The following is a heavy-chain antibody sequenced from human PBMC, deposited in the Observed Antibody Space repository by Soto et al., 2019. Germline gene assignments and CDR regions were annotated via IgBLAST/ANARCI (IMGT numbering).Heavy chain of an antibody. CDR1: GFTFGSYS. CDR2: ISSSSNTI. J-gene: IGHJ4*02. V-gene: IGHV3-48*02. Sequence: EVQLVESGGGLVQPGGSLRLSCAASGFTFGSYSVNWVRQAPGKGLEWVAYISSSSNTIYYADSVKGRFTLSRDNGKNSLFLQMNSLRDEDTAVYYCAREPPGEGLRGHYFDSWGQGTLVTVSS. D-gene: IGHD1-26*01. CDR3: AREPPGEGLRGHYFDS.